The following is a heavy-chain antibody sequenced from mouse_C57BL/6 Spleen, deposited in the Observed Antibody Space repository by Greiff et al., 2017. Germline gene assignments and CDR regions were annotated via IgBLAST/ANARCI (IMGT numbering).Heavy chain of an antibody. V-gene: IGHV3-6*01. Sequence: DVKLQESGPGLVKPSQSLSLTCSVTGYSITSGYYWNWIRQFPGNKLEWMGYISYDGSNNSNPSLKNRISITRDTSKNQFFLKLNSVTTEDTATYYCARGRDFQFAYWGQGTLVTVSA. CDR3: ARGRDFQFAY. CDR1: GYSITSGYY. CDR2: ISYDGSN. J-gene: IGHJ3*01.